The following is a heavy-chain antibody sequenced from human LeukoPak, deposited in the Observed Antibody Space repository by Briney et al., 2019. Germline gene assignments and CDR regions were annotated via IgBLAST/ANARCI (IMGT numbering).Heavy chain of an antibody. Sequence: GGSLRLSCAASGFTFSSYEMNWVRQAPGKGLEWVSYISSSGSTIYYADSVKGRFTISRDNSKNTLYLQMNSLRAEDTAVYYCASWGDSSGWFRFDYWGQGTLVTVSS. CDR1: GFTFSSYE. CDR3: ASWGDSSGWFRFDY. CDR2: ISSSGSTI. V-gene: IGHV3-48*03. D-gene: IGHD6-19*01. J-gene: IGHJ4*02.